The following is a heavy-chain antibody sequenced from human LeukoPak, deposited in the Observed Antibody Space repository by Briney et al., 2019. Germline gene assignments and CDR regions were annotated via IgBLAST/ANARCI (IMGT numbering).Heavy chain of an antibody. D-gene: IGHD5-24*01. J-gene: IGHJ4*02. Sequence: GGSLRLSCAVSGLTFRSYWMSWVRQAPGKGREWVANINQDGSEKYFVDSVKGRFTISRDNAKNSLHLQMNTLRAEDTAVYYCARERDGRFFDYWGQGTLVTVSS. CDR3: ARERDGRFFDY. CDR1: GLTFRSYW. CDR2: INQDGSEK. V-gene: IGHV3-7*01.